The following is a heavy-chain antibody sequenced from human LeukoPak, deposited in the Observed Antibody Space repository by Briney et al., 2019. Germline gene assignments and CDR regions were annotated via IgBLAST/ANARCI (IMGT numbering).Heavy chain of an antibody. CDR1: GFTFSSYG. J-gene: IGHJ6*03. CDR3: ARGPTSNYDSSGYYTWYYYMNV. Sequence: RTGGSLRLSCAASGFTFSSYGMHWVRQAPGKGLEWVAFIRYDGSNKYYADSVKGRFTISRDNSKNTLYLQMNSLRAEDTAVYYCARGPTSNYDSSGYYTWYYYMNVWGKGTTVTVSS. CDR2: IRYDGSNK. D-gene: IGHD3-22*01. V-gene: IGHV3-30*02.